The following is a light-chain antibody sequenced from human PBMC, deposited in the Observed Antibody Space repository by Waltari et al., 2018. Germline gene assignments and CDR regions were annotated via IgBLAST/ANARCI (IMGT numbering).Light chain of an antibody. Sequence: DIQMTQSPSSLSASTVDRITITCRASQSINNYLNWYQQKPGKAPKHLIYAASNLQSGVPSRFIGSGSGTDFTLTISSLQLEDFATYYCQQSYNTPLYTFGQGTKLEIK. V-gene: IGKV1-39*01. CDR1: QSINNY. CDR2: AAS. J-gene: IGKJ2*01. CDR3: QQSYNTPLYT.